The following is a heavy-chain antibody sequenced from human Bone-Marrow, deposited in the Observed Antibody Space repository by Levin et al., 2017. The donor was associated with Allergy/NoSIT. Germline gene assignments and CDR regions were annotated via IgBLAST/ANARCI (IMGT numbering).Heavy chain of an antibody. CDR2: IKEDGSEK. Sequence: GGSLRLSCAASGFTFSNYWMTWVRQAPGKGLEWVANIKEDGSEKFYVDSVKGRFTISRDNAKKSLYLQMNSLRAEDTAVFYCARSYTVMVRGVLLTYWYFDLWGRGTLVTVSS. CDR1: GFTFSNYW. CDR3: ARSYTVMVRGVLLTYWYFDL. J-gene: IGHJ2*01. D-gene: IGHD3-10*01. V-gene: IGHV3-7*01.